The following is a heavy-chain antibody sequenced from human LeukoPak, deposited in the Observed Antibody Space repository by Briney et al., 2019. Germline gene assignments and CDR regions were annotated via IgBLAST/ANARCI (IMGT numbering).Heavy chain of an antibody. J-gene: IGHJ4*02. CDR3: ARGENTYIDY. D-gene: IGHD3-16*01. CDR1: GFTFTNYA. Sequence: GGSLRLFCAASGFTFTNYAMTWVRQAPGKGLEWVSAISGSGDTTYYADSVKGRFTISRDNSKNTLYLQMNSLRAEDTAVYYCARGENTYIDYWGQGTLVTVSS. V-gene: IGHV3-23*01. CDR2: ISGSGDTT.